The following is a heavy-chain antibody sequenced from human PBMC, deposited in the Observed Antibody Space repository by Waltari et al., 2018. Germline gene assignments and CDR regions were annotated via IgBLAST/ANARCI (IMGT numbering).Heavy chain of an antibody. CDR2: IYTSGST. J-gene: IGHJ4*02. V-gene: IGHV4-61*02. CDR1: GGSLRSGSYY. D-gene: IGHD1-26*01. CDR3: ARRSQWGYFDY. Sequence: QAQLQESGPGLVKPSQTLSLTCTVSGGSLRSGSYYCSWIRQPAGKGLEWIGRIYTSGSTNYNPSLKSRVTISVDTSKNQFSLKLSSVTAADTAVYYCARRSQWGYFDYWGQGTLVTVSS.